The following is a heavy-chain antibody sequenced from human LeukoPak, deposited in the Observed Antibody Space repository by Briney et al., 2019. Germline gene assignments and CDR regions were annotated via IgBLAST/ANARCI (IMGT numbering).Heavy chain of an antibody. CDR2: ISSSSRDI. Sequence: PGGSLRLSCAASGFTFSSFTMNWVRQAPGKGLEWVAAISSSSRDIFYADSVKGRFSISRDNTQNSLSLQMNSLRAEDTAVYYCVREAAATLFDCWGQGTLVTVSS. V-gene: IGHV3-21*01. CDR3: VREAAATLFDC. D-gene: IGHD1-26*01. CDR1: GFTFSSFT. J-gene: IGHJ4*02.